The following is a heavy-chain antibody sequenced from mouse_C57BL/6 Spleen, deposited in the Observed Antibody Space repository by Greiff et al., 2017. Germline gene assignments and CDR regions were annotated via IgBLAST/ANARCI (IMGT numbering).Heavy chain of an antibody. CDR2: INPNNGGT. D-gene: IGHD2-4*01. CDR1: GYTFTDYY. J-gene: IGHJ2*01. Sequence: EVQLQQSGPELVKPGASVKISCKASGYTFTDYYMNWVKQSHGKSLEWIGDINPNNGGTSYNQKFKGKATLTVDKSSSTAYMELRGLTSEDSAVYYCARIYYDYDGFDYGGQGTTLTVSS. CDR3: ARIYYDYDGFDY. V-gene: IGHV1-26*01.